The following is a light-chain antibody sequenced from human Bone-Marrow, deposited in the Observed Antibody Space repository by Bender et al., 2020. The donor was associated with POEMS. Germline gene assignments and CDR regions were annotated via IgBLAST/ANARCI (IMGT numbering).Light chain of an antibody. CDR3: SSFTTGSLWV. Sequence: QSVLTQPPSASGTPGQRVSISCSGSSSNIGSHTVYWYQQLPGMAPKLLIYRNDQRPSGVPDRFSGSKSGTSTSLAISGLRAEDEADYYCSSFTTGSLWVFGGGTKVTVL. V-gene: IGLV1-44*01. CDR2: RND. J-gene: IGLJ3*02. CDR1: SSNIGSHT.